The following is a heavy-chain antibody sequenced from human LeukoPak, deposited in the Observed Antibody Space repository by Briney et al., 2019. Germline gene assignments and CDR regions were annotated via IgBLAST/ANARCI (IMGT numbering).Heavy chain of an antibody. CDR2: IYYSGST. V-gene: IGHV4-39*01. CDR1: GGSISSSSYY. J-gene: IGHJ4*02. CDR3: ARYGSGSYTYYFDY. D-gene: IGHD3-10*01. Sequence: SETLSLTCTVSGGSISSSSYYWGWIRQPPGKGLEWIGSIYYSGSTYYNPSLKSRVTISVDTSKNQFSLKLSSVTAADTAVYYCARYGSGSYTYYFDYWGQGTLLTVSS.